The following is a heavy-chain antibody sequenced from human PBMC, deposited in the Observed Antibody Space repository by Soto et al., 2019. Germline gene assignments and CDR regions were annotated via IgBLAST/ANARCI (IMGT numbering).Heavy chain of an antibody. J-gene: IGHJ3*02. CDR1: GGTFGSYA. D-gene: IGHD3-22*01. CDR2: IIPVFGTA. Sequence: QVQLVQSGAEVKKPGSSVKVSCKASGGTFGSYAISWVRQAPGQGLELMGGIIPVFGTANYAQKFQGRVKIIADESTSTTYMELSSLRSEDTAVYFCARPSYYDSSGYYSGSHAFDIWGQGTMVTVSS. V-gene: IGHV1-69*01. CDR3: ARPSYYDSSGYYSGSHAFDI.